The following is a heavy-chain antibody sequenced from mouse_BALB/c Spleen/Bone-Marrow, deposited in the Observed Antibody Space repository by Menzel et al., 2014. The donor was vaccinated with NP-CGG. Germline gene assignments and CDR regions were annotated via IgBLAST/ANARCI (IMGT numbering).Heavy chain of an antibody. Sequence: QVQLQQSGAELMKPGASVKISCKATGYTFSSYWIEWVKQRPGHGLEWIGEILPGSGSTNYNEKFKGKATFTADTSSNTAYMQPSGLTSEGSAFYYGGGGGVGGGYWYFDVWGAGTTVTVSS. CDR3: GGGGVGGGYWYFDV. D-gene: IGHD1-1*02. J-gene: IGHJ1*01. V-gene: IGHV1-9*01. CDR2: ILPGSGST. CDR1: GYTFSSYW.